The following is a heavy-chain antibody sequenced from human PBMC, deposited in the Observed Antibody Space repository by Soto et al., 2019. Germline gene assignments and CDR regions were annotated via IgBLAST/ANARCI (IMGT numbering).Heavy chain of an antibody. CDR3: ARLGAYYQSLDP. D-gene: IGHD2-21*01. Sequence: PSETLSLTCAVSGGSISSSNYMSWIRQPPGKGLEWIGYIYHSGSTYYNPSLKSRVTISVDRSKNQFSLKLSSVTAADTAVYYCARLGAYYQSLDPWGPGTLVTVSS. CDR1: GGSISSSNY. V-gene: IGHV4-30-2*01. J-gene: IGHJ5*02. CDR2: IYHSGST.